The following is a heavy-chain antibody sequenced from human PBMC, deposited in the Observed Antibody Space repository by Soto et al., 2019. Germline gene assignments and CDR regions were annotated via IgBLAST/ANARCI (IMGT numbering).Heavy chain of an antibody. CDR2: INHSGST. CDR1: GGSFSGYY. V-gene: IGHV4-34*01. Sequence: SETLSLTCAVYGGSFSGYYWSWIRQPPGKGLEWIGEINHSGSTNYNPSLKSRVTISVDTSKNQFSLKLSSVTAADTAVYYCARGRPTAGRYYGSGSFARFSIWFDPWGQGTLVTVSS. D-gene: IGHD3-10*01. CDR3: ARGRPTAGRYYGSGSFARFSIWFDP. J-gene: IGHJ5*02.